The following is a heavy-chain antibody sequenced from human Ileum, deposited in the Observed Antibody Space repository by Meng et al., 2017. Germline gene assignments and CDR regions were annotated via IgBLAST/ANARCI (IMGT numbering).Heavy chain of an antibody. CDR2: IHPSGST. Sequence: QVQFRQWGAGLLKPSETLSLTCAVYGGSFSNYYLTWIRQSPGKGLEWIGEIHPSGSTYYSPSLQSRVTITLDTSKNQFSLTLNSVTAADTAVYYCARGDDWAKSGNFWGQGTLVTVSS. J-gene: IGHJ4*02. D-gene: IGHD3-9*01. V-gene: IGHV4-34*01. CDR3: ARGDDWAKSGNF. CDR1: GGSFSNYY.